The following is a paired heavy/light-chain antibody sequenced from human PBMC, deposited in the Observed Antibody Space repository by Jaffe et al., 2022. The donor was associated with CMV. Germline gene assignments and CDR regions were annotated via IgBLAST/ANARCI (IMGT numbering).Heavy chain of an antibody. Sequence: EVQLVESGGGLVRPGESLRLSCAASGFSFKAYSMTWVRQAPGRGLEWVSSISSDSSSVYYGDSMKGRFFISRGNSENTLYLQMNSLRVDDTAVYFCARQVRSTYDLWRAPAPAYDYYMDVWGEGTTVTVSS. CDR3: ARQVRSTYDLWRAPAPAYDYYMDV. V-gene: IGHV3-21*02. D-gene: IGHD3-3*01. CDR2: ISSDSSSV. J-gene: IGHJ6*03. CDR1: GFSFKAYS.
Light chain of an antibody. J-gene: IGKJ3*01. CDR3: QQSSRTPPFT. V-gene: IGKV1-39*01. CDR2: GAS. CDR1: QDIGKS. Sequence: DIQMTQSPSSLSASIGDRVTITCRASQDIGKSLNWYQQKPRKAPKLVIYGASSLQSGVPSRFSGSGSGTDFTLTISGLQPEDFATYFCQQSSRTPPFTFGPGTKLEIK.